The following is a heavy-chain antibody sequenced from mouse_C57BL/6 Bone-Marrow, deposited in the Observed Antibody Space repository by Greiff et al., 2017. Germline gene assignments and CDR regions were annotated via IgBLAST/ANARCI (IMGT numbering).Heavy chain of an antibody. D-gene: IGHD2-5*01. CDR1: GYTFTSYW. J-gene: IGHJ1*03. Sequence: QVQLQQPGAELVKPGASVKMSCKASGYTFTSYWITWVKQRPGQGLEWIGDIYPGSGCTNYNEKFKSKATLTVDTSSSTAYMQLSRLTSEDSAVYDCARPYYSNYWYFDVWGTGTTVTVSS. V-gene: IGHV1-55*01. CDR2: IYPGSGCT. CDR3: ARPYYSNYWYFDV.